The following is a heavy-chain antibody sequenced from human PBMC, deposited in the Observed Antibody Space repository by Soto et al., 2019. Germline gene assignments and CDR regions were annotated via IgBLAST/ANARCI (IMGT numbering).Heavy chain of an antibody. CDR1: RYGYTSYS. CDR3: ARTPGGSSSFVDY. Sequence: SVEASSEARRYGYTSYSMRSPRQDTEQRLEWMGWINAGNGNTKYSQKFQGRVTITRDTSASTAYMELSSLRSEDTAVYYCARTPGGSSSFVDYWGQGTLVTVTS. D-gene: IGHD6-6*01. CDR2: INAGNGNT. J-gene: IGHJ4*02. V-gene: IGHV1-3*01.